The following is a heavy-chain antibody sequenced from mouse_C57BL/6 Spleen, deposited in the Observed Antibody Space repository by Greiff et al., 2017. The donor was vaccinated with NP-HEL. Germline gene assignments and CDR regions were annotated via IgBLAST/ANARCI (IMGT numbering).Heavy chain of an antibody. V-gene: IGHV3-6*01. CDR2: ISYDGSN. CDR1: GYSITSGYY. D-gene: IGHD2-5*01. J-gene: IGHJ2*01. Sequence: EVKLMESGPGLVKPSQSLSLTCSVTGYSITSGYYWNWIRQFPGNKLEWMGYISYDGSNNYNPSLKNRISITRDTSKNQFFLKLNSVTTEDTATYYCARGGYYSNFGGYFDYWGQGTTLTVSS. CDR3: ARGGYYSNFGGYFDY.